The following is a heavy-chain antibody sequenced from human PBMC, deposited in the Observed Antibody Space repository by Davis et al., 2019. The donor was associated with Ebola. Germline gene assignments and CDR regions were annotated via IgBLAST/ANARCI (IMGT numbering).Heavy chain of an antibody. CDR1: GGSISSYY. V-gene: IGHV4-59*01. CDR3: ASGYCSGGRCGASYYYYGMDV. CDR2: IYYRWST. J-gene: IGHJ6*02. D-gene: IGHD2-15*01. Sequence: MPSETLSLTCTVYGGSISSYYWSWIRQPPGKGLEWIGYIYYRWSTNYNPSLKSRVTISVDTSKNQFSLQLSSVTAADTAVYYCASGYCSGGRCGASYYYYGMDVWGQGTTVTVSS.